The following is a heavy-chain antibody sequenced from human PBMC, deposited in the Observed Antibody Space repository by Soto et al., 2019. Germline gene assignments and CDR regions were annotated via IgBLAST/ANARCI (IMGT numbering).Heavy chain of an antibody. D-gene: IGHD6-13*01. CDR2: IYYSGST. CDR1: GGTSISGGYC. Sequence: PLETHPLTSTVSGGTSISGGYCWSWIRKHPGKGLEWIGYIYYSGSTYYNPSLKSRVTISVDTSKNQFSLKLSSVTAADTAVYYCARFGVAAAVTGFWFDPWGQGTLLTVSS. J-gene: IGHJ5*02. V-gene: IGHV4-31*03. CDR3: ARFGVAAAVTGFWFDP.